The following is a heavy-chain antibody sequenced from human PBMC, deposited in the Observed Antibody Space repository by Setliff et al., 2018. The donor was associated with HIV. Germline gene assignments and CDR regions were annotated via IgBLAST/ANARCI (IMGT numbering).Heavy chain of an antibody. CDR1: GFTFDTYW. Sequence: LRLSCAASGFTFDTYWMHWVRQAPGKGLVWVSRVSSDGSSKTYADSVKDRFTIPRDNAKNTLYLQMNSLRAEDTGVYYCVKSASWDLRGWLHWGQGTPVTVSS. CDR2: VSSDGSSK. D-gene: IGHD6-19*01. J-gene: IGHJ4*02. V-gene: IGHV3-74*01. CDR3: VKSASWDLRGWLH.